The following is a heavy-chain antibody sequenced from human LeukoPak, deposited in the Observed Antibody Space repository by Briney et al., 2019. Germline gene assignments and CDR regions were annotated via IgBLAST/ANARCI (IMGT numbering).Heavy chain of an antibody. J-gene: IGHJ2*01. CDR2: MNPISGVT. V-gene: IGHV1-2*02. Sequence: ASVKVSCKATRYTFTGNYIHWVRQAPGQGLEWMGWMNPISGVTDYAQNLRGRVFITRDTSVNTAYMELRRLTSDDTAVYFCARQLWDEWYFDLWGRGTLVTVPS. CDR3: ARQLWDEWYFDL. D-gene: IGHD5-18*01. CDR1: RYTFTGNY.